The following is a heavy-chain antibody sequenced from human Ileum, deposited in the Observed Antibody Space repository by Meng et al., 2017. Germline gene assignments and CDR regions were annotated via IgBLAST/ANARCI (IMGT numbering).Heavy chain of an antibody. J-gene: IGHJ4*02. CDR1: GASMSVVSY. V-gene: IGHV4-4*02. D-gene: IGHD4-23*01. CDR2: IDHLGIA. CDR3: ARHGGYYQDF. Sequence: QVRVKESGPGLGKASETLSLTCSVSGASMSVVSYWSWVRQSPGKGLEWIGQIDHLGIAYYKPSLKSRVTMSIDQSKSQFSLRLTSVSAADTAVYYCARHGGYYQDFWGQGTLVTVSS.